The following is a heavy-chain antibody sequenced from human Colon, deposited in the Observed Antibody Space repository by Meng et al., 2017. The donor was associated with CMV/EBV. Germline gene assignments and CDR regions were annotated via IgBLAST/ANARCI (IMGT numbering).Heavy chain of an antibody. CDR3: ARDQWSYCSGTSCYYGY. CDR1: FNFDDYG. CDR2: ISWNGGST. J-gene: IGHJ4*02. D-gene: IGHD2-2*01. Sequence: FNFDDYGMSWVRQAPGKGLEWVSGISWNGGSTGYADSVKGRFIISRDDAKNSLYLQMNSLRAEDTALYYCARDQWSYCSGTSCYYGYWGQGTLVTVSS. V-gene: IGHV3-20*03.